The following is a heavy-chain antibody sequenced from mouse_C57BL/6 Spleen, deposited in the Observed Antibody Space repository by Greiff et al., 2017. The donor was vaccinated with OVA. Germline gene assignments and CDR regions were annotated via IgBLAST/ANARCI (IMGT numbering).Heavy chain of an antibody. CDR1: GFTFSDYY. J-gene: IGHJ4*01. D-gene: IGHD1-1*01. CDR3: ASRDYYGSSPYAMDY. Sequence: EVKVVESGGGLVQPGGSLKLSCAASGFTFSDYYMYWVRQTPEKRLEWVAYISNGGGSTYYPDTVKGRFTISRDNAKNTLYLQMSRLKSEDTAMYYCASRDYYGSSPYAMDYWGQGTSVTVSS. CDR2: ISNGGGST. V-gene: IGHV5-12*01.